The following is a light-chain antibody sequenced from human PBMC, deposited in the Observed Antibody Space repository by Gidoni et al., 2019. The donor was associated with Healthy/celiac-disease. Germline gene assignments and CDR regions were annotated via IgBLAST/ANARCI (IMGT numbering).Light chain of an antibody. CDR2: GNS. CDR1: SPNIGAGYD. J-gene: IGLJ2*01. CDR3: QSYDSSLSGPVV. Sequence: QSVLTQPPSVSGAPGQRVTISCTGSSPNIGAGYDVHWYPQLPGTAPKLLIYGNSNRPSGVPDRFSGSKSGTSASLAITGLQAEDEADYYCQSYDSSLSGPVVFGGGTKLTVL. V-gene: IGLV1-40*01.